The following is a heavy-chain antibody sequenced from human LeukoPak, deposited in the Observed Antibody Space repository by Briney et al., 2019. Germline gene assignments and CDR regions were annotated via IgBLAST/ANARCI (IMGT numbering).Heavy chain of an antibody. Sequence: GGSLRLSCAASGFTFSAYPMHWVRQAPGKGLEYVSGISADGDFTYYGDSVKGRFTISRANSKSTLYLQMGSLGAEDMAVYYCARVSTSHFDSSLDYWGQGALVTVSS. V-gene: IGHV3-64*02. CDR1: GFTFSAYP. J-gene: IGHJ4*02. CDR3: ARVSTSHFDSSLDY. CDR2: ISADGDFT. D-gene: IGHD3-22*01.